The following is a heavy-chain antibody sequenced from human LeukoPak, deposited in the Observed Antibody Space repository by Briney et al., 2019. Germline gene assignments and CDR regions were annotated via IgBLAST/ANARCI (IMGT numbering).Heavy chain of an antibody. CDR2: ISSSSSYI. CDR3: ASTFVVVPAAIDY. Sequence: GGSLRLFCAASGLTFSSYSMNWVRQAPGKGLEWVSSISSSSSYIYYADSVKGRFTISRDNAKNSLYLQMNSLRAEDTAVYYCASTFVVVPAAIDYWGQGTLVTVSS. V-gene: IGHV3-21*01. J-gene: IGHJ4*02. D-gene: IGHD2-2*01. CDR1: GLTFSSYS.